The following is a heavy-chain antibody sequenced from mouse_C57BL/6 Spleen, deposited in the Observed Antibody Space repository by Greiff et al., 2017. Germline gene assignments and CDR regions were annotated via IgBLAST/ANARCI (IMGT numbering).Heavy chain of an antibody. D-gene: IGHD4-1*01. CDR3: ARKGANWDYFGY. Sequence: QVQLQQSGPGLVQPSQSLSITCTVSGFSLTSYGVHWVRQSPGKGLEWLGVIWSGGSTDYNAAFISRLSISKDNSKSQVFFKMNSLQADDTAIYYCARKGANWDYFGYWGQGTTLTVSS. CDR1: GFSLTSYG. CDR2: IWSGGST. J-gene: IGHJ2*01. V-gene: IGHV2-2*01.